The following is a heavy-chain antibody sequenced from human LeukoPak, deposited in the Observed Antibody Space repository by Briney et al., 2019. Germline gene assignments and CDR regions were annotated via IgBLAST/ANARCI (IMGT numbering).Heavy chain of an antibody. Sequence: GGSLRLSCAASGFTVSSNYMSWVRQAPGKGLEWVSVIYSGGSTYYADSVKGRFTISRDNSKNTLYLQMNSLRAEDTAVYYCTTDLNMEEGIDYWGQGTLVTVSS. CDR2: IYSGGST. CDR1: GFTVSSNY. CDR3: TTDLNMEEGIDY. J-gene: IGHJ4*02. V-gene: IGHV3-53*01. D-gene: IGHD2/OR15-2a*01.